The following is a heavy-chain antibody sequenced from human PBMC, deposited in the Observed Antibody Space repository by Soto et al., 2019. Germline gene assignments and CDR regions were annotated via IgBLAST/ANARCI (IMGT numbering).Heavy chain of an antibody. D-gene: IGHD3-3*01. J-gene: IGHJ6*02. CDR1: GYTFSNYG. Sequence: QVQLVQSGAEVKKPGASVKVSCKASGYTFSNYGISWVRQAPGQGLEWMGWISGYKGNTNYAQNVQGRVTMTTDTSTSTAYMGLRSLRSDDTAVYYCARISQPCDFWSQGAVSYYGMDVWGQGTTVTVSS. V-gene: IGHV1-18*01. CDR3: ARISQPCDFWSQGAVSYYGMDV. CDR2: ISGYKGNT.